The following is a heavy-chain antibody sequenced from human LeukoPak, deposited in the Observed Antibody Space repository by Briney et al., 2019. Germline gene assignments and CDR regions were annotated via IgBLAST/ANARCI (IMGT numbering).Heavy chain of an antibody. CDR2: IYTSGST. V-gene: IGHV4-61*02. CDR3: ASYCSSTSCHEYFQH. D-gene: IGHD2-2*01. Sequence: PSETLSLTCTVSGGSISSGSYYWSWIRQPAGKGLEWIGRIYTSGSTNYNPSLKSRVTISVDTSKNQFSLKLSSVTAADTAVYYCASYCSSTSCHEYFQHWGQGTLVTVSS. J-gene: IGHJ1*01. CDR1: GGSISSGSYY.